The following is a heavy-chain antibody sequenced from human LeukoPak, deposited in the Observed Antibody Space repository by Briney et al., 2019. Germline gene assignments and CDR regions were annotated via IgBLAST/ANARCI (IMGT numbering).Heavy chain of an antibody. CDR3: ARQGGWDSSGYYQIDY. D-gene: IGHD3-22*01. V-gene: IGHV4-39*01. Sequence: SKTLSLTCTVSGGSISSSSYYWGWIRQPPGKGLEWIGSIYYSGSTYYNPSLKSRVTISVDTSKNQFSLKLSSVTAADTAVYYCARQGGWDSSGYYQIDYWGQGTLVTVSS. CDR2: IYYSGST. J-gene: IGHJ4*02. CDR1: GGSISSSSYY.